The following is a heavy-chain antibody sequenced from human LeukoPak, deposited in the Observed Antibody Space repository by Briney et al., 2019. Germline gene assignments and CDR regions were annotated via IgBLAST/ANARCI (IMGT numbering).Heavy chain of an antibody. CDR1: GFTFAKYA. D-gene: IGHD6-6*01. J-gene: IGHJ6*02. V-gene: IGHV3-23*01. CDR2: ISGSGSIT. CDR3: AKGQLVFGYYYYGMDV. Sequence: PGGSLRLSCAASGFTFAKYAMSWVRQAPGTGLEWVSAISGSGSITYYADSVKGRFTISRDKFKNTLYLQMNSLRGEDTAVYYCAKGQLVFGYYYYGMDVWGQGTTVTVSS.